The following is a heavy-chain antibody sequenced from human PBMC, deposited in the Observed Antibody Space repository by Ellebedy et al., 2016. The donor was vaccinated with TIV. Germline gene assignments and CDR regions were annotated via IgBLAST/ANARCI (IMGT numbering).Heavy chain of an antibody. Sequence: GGSLRLXXAASGFTFDDYAMHWVRQAPGKGLEWVSGISWNSGSIGYADSVKGRFTISRDNSKNTLYLQMNSLRAEDTAVYYCAKESELLSQGPYYFDYWGQGTLVTVSS. J-gene: IGHJ4*02. CDR1: GFTFDDYA. D-gene: IGHD1-26*01. V-gene: IGHV3-9*01. CDR3: AKESELLSQGPYYFDY. CDR2: ISWNSGSI.